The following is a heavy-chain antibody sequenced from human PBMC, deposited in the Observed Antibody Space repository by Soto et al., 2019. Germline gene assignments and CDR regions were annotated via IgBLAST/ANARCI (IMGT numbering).Heavy chain of an antibody. CDR1: GSTFTGYY. CDR3: AIEYKLHPLPLRPYLHYYCYGMYV. V-gene: IGHV1-2*04. D-gene: IGHD6-6*01. Sequence: ASVKVSCKASGSTFTGYYMHWVRQAPGQGLEWMGWINPNSGGTNYAQKFQGWVTMTRVTSISTAYMALSRLRSDDTPASYCAIEYKLHPLPLRPYLHYYCYGMYVWCRGTTVTVSS. J-gene: IGHJ6*02. CDR2: INPNSGGT.